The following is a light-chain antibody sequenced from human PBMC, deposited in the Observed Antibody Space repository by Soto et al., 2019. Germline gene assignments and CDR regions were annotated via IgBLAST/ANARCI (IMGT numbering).Light chain of an antibody. Sequence: DIQMTQSPSSLSASVGDRVTITCRASQSITNFLNWYQQKPGRAPQLLIYAASSLQSGVPARFSGGGSGTDFTLSSRSLQPEHFATYYCQPSYSAPLTFVGGTKVEIK. CDR3: QPSYSAPLT. CDR1: QSITNF. CDR2: AAS. V-gene: IGKV1-39*01. J-gene: IGKJ4*01.